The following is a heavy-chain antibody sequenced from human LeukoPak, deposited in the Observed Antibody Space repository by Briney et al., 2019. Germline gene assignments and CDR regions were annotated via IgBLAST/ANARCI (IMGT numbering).Heavy chain of an antibody. J-gene: IGHJ2*01. CDR1: GGSISYYY. CDR3: ARDVLGWGSNWYFDL. V-gene: IGHV4-4*07. D-gene: IGHD3-16*01. Sequence: SETLSLTCTVSGGSISYYYWSWIRQSAGKGLEWIGRVYTSGSTNDNPSLKSRVTMSVDTSKNQFSLRLSSVTAADTAVYYCARDVLGWGSNWYFDLWGRGTLVTVSS. CDR2: VYTSGST.